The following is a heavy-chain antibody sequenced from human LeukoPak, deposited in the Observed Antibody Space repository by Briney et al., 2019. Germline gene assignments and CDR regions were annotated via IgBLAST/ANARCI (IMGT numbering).Heavy chain of an antibody. D-gene: IGHD6-13*01. CDR3: ARRRGSAAVNWFDP. V-gene: IGHV4-39*01. CDR2: FYYTGST. J-gene: IGHJ5*02. CDR1: GGSISSSYYY. Sequence: SETLSLTCSVSGGSISSSYYYWGWFRQPPGKGRGWIGNFYYTGSTYYNPSLKSRVTMSVDTSQNQFSLKLSPVTAVDTAVYYCARRRGSAAVNWFDPWGQGALVTVSS.